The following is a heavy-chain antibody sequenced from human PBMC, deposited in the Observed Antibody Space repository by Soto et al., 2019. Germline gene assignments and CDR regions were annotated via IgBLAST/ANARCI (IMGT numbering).Heavy chain of an antibody. Sequence: QLLLQESGPGLVKPSETLSLTCTVSGGSILDSTYYWAWIRQSPGKGLEWIGTIFYSGGTFYTPYLKSRVTMSVDTSTNQFSLKLSSVTAADTAGYYCARQASVYYYGWFAPWGQGTLVTVSS. V-gene: IGHV4-39*01. J-gene: IGHJ5*02. D-gene: IGHD3-22*01. CDR3: ARQASVYYYGWFAP. CDR1: GGSILDSTYY. CDR2: IFYSGGT.